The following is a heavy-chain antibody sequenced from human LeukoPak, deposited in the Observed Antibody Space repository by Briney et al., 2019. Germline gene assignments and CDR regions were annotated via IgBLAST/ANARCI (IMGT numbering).Heavy chain of an antibody. J-gene: IGHJ4*02. Sequence: PGGFLRLSCAASGFTVRSNYMTWVRQAPGKGLEWVSVINTGGSTYYADSVKGRFTISRDDSKNTLYLQMNSLRAEDTAVYYCVRDGDYHLYWGQGTLVTVSS. D-gene: IGHD4-17*01. CDR3: VRDGDYHLY. CDR2: INTGGST. V-gene: IGHV3-53*01. CDR1: GFTVRSNY.